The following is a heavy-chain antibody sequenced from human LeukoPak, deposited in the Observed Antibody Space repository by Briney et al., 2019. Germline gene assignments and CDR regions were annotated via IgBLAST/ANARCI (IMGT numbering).Heavy chain of an antibody. CDR2: FDPEDGET. Sequence: ASVKVSCKASGYTFTTYYMHWVRQAPGKGLEWMGGFDPEDGETIYAQKFQGRVTMTEDTSTDTAYMELSSLRSEDTAVYYCATGNYGSGSYYNGDFDYWGQGTLVTVSS. D-gene: IGHD3-10*01. CDR1: GYTFTTYY. CDR3: ATGNYGSGSYYNGDFDY. V-gene: IGHV1-24*01. J-gene: IGHJ4*02.